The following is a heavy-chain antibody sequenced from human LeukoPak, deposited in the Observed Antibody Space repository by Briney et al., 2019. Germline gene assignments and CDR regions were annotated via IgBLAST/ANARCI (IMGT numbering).Heavy chain of an antibody. V-gene: IGHV4-39*07. D-gene: IGHD3-16*02. CDR3: ARDLVTFGGVIVIPYRWFDP. CDR1: GGSISSSSYY. Sequence: SETLSLTCTVSGGSISSSSYYWGWIRQPPGKGLEWIGSIYYSGSTYYNPSLKSRVTISVDTSKNQFSLKLSSVTAADTAVYYCARDLVTFGGVIVIPYRWFDPWGQGTLVTVSS. CDR2: IYYSGST. J-gene: IGHJ5*02.